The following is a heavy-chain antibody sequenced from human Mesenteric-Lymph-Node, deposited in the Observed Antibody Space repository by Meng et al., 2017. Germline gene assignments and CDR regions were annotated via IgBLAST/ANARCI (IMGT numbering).Heavy chain of an antibody. CDR3: ARVRSGWITFEDDAFDI. Sequence: SVKVSCKASGGTFSSYAISWVRQAPGQGLEWMGGIIPIFGTANYAQKFQGRVTITADESTSTAYMELSSLRSEDTAVYYCARVRSGWITFEDDAFDIWGQGTMVTVSS. CDR1: GGTFSSYA. CDR2: IIPIFGTA. J-gene: IGHJ3*02. D-gene: IGHD3-16*01. V-gene: IGHV1-69*13.